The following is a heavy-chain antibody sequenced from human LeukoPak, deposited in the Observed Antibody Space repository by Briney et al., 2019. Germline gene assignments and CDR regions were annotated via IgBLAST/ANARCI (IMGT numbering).Heavy chain of an antibody. CDR3: ARGGGRDGYNYPGFYGY. CDR2: IKQDGSEE. Sequence: GVSQSLSCAASGFTFSTYWIRWVRQAPAKGLEGVANIKQDGSEEYYGEYVKGRFTVSRDNAKNSLYLQMNSLRAEDTAVYYCARGGGRDGYNYPGFYGYWGQGTLLTVSS. D-gene: IGHD5-24*01. CDR1: GFTFSTYW. V-gene: IGHV3-7*01. J-gene: IGHJ4*02.